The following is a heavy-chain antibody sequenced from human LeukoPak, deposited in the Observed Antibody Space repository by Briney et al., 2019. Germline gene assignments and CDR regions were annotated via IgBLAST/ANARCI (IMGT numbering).Heavy chain of an antibody. Sequence: PGGSLRLSCAASGFTFTSYSMNWVRQAPGKGLEWVSTISGGGGSTYYADSVKGRFTISRDNSKNTLYLQMNSLRAEDTAVYYCAKDRPYGDYPQWFDPWGQGTLVTVSS. CDR1: GFTFTSYS. CDR3: AKDRPYGDYPQWFDP. J-gene: IGHJ5*02. CDR2: ISGGGGST. V-gene: IGHV3-23*01. D-gene: IGHD4-17*01.